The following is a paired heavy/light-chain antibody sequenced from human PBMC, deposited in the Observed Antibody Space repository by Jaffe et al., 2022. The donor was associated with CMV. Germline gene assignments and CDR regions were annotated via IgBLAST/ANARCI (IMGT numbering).Heavy chain of an antibody. CDR2: INAGNGNT. Sequence: QVQLVQSGAEVKKPGASVKVSCKASGYTFTSYAMHWVRQAPGQRLEWMGWINAGNGNTKYSQKFQGRVTITRDTSASTAYMELSSLRSEDTAVYYCARPYCSGGSCYFSEYNWFDPWGQGTLVTVSS. CDR3: ARPYCSGGSCYFSEYNWFDP. D-gene: IGHD2-15*01. V-gene: IGHV1-3*01. CDR1: GYTFTSYA. J-gene: IGHJ5*02.
Light chain of an antibody. J-gene: IGLJ2*01. CDR2: YDS. Sequence: SYVLTQPPSVSVAPGKTARITCGGNNIGSKSVHWYQQKPGQAPVLVIYYDSDRPSGIPERFSGSNSGNTATLTISRVEAGDEADYYCQVWDSSSDPVVFGGGTKLTVL. CDR1: NIGSKS. V-gene: IGLV3-21*04. CDR3: QVWDSSSDPVV.